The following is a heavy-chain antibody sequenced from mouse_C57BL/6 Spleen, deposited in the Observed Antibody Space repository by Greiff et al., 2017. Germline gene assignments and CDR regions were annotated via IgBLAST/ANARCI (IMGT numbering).Heavy chain of an antibody. J-gene: IGHJ4*01. D-gene: IGHD2-1*01. Sequence: EVQLQQSGPELVKPGASVKISCKASGYSFTDYKMNWVKQSTGKSLEWIGVINPNYGTTSYNQKFKGKATVTVDQSSSTAYMQLNSLTSEDSAVYDWSSFCYGNYSSFYYAMDYWGQGTSVTVSS. V-gene: IGHV1-39*01. CDR3: SSFCYGNYSSFYYAMDY. CDR1: GYSFTDYK. CDR2: INPNYGTT.